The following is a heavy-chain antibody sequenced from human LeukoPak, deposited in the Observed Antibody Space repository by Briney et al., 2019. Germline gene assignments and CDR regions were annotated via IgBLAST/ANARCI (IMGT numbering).Heavy chain of an antibody. Sequence: GGSLRLSCAASGFTFSSYGMHWVRQAPGKGLEWVAVISYDGSNKYYADSVKGRFTISRDNSKNTLYLQMNSLRAEDTAVYYCAKDGVGYSYGYGVDYWGQGTLVTVSS. V-gene: IGHV3-30*18. D-gene: IGHD5-18*01. CDR2: ISYDGSNK. J-gene: IGHJ4*02. CDR3: AKDGVGYSYGYGVDY. CDR1: GFTFSSYG.